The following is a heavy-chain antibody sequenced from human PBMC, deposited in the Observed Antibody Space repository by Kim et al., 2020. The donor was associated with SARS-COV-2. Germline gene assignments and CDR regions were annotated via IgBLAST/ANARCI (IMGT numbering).Heavy chain of an antibody. CDR1: GFTFSSYS. Sequence: GGSLRLSCAASGFTFSSYSMNWVRQAPGKGLEWVSYISSSSSSTIYYADSVKGRFTISRDNAKNSLYLQMNSLRDEDTAVYYCARPIVFGESRKTYYYYGMDVWGQGTTVTVSS. D-gene: IGHD3-10*01. J-gene: IGHJ6*02. CDR2: ISSSSSSTI. V-gene: IGHV3-48*02. CDR3: ARPIVFGESRKTYYYYGMDV.